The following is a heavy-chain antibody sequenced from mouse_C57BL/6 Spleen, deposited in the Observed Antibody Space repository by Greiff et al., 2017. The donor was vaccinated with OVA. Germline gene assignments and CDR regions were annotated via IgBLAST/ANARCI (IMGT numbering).Heavy chain of an antibody. Sequence: VQLQQSGAELVKPGASVKLSCKASGYTFTSYWMHWVKQRPGQGLEWIGMIHPNSGSTNYNEKFKSKATLTVDKSSSTAYMQLSSLTSEDSAVYYCARGTAQAYYFDYWGQGTTLTVSS. CDR2: IHPNSGST. V-gene: IGHV1-64*01. J-gene: IGHJ2*01. D-gene: IGHD3-2*02. CDR3: ARGTAQAYYFDY. CDR1: GYTFTSYW.